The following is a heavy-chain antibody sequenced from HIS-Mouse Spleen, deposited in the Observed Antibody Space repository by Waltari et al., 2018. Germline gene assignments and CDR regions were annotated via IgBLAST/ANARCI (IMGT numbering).Heavy chain of an antibody. Sequence: QVQLQQWGAGLLKPSETLSLTCAVYGGSFSGYYWRWIRQPPGKGLEWIGEINHSGSTNYNPSLKSRVTISVDTSKNQFSLKLSSVTAADTAVYYCASGVDLGAAAGIDYWGQGTLVTVSS. D-gene: IGHD6-13*01. CDR1: GGSFSGYY. CDR2: INHSGST. J-gene: IGHJ4*02. V-gene: IGHV4-34*01. CDR3: ASGVDLGAAAGIDY.